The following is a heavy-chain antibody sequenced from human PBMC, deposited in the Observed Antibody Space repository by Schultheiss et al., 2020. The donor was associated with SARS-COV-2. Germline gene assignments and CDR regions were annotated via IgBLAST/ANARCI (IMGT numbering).Heavy chain of an antibody. CDR3: AKHPYCGGDCYSDWFDP. CDR2: IRYDGSNK. CDR1: GFTFSSYG. J-gene: IGHJ5*02. V-gene: IGHV3-30*02. D-gene: IGHD2-21*02. Sequence: GGSLRLSCAASGFTFSSYGMHWVRQAPGKGLEWVAFIRYDGSNKYYADSVKGRFTISRDNSKNTLYLQMNSLRAEDTAVYYCAKHPYCGGDCYSDWFDPWGQGTLVTVSS.